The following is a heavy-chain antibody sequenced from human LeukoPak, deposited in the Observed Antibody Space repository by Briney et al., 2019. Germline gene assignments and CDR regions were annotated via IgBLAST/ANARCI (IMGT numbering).Heavy chain of an antibody. Sequence: GGSLRLSCAASGFTFSSYGMHWVRQAPGKGLEWVAFIRYDGSNKYYADSVKGRFTISRDNSKNTLYLQMNSLRAEDTAVYYCAKGDVTMVRGVLKAFDIWGQGTMVTVSS. CDR1: GFTFSSYG. D-gene: IGHD3-10*01. CDR2: IRYDGSNK. CDR3: AKGDVTMVRGVLKAFDI. J-gene: IGHJ3*02. V-gene: IGHV3-30*02.